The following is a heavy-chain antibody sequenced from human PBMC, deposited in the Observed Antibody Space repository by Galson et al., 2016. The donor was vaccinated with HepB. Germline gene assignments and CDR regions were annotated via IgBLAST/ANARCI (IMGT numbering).Heavy chain of an antibody. CDR1: EFTFSSYW. V-gene: IGHV3-7*01. CDR2: IKEDGSEK. J-gene: IGHJ3*02. Sequence: SLRLSCAASEFTFSSYWMSWVRQAPGKGLEWVANIKEDGSEKYYVDSVKGRFSISRDSAKNSVFLQMSSLRAEDTAVYYCLGLGGGIWGQGTMVTVSS. D-gene: IGHD3-10*01. CDR3: LGLGGGI.